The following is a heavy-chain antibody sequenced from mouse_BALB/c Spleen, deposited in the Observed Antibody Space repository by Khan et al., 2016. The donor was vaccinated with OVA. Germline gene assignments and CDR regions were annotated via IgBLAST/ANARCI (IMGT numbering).Heavy chain of an antibody. D-gene: IGHD1-1*01. J-gene: IGHJ3*01. CDR2: ISSVSTYT. CDR1: GFTFSTYA. Sequence: EVELVESGGGLVKPGGSLKLSCAASGFTFSTYAMSWVRQTPEKRLEWVATISSVSTYTYYPDSGKGRFTISRDNAKNTLYLQMSSLRSEDTAMYYCARHNYGPFAFWGRGTLVTVSA. CDR3: ARHNYGPFAF. V-gene: IGHV5-9-3*01.